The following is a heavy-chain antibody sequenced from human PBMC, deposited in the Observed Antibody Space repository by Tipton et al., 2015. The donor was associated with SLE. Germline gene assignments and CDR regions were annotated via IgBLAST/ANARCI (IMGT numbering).Heavy chain of an antibody. D-gene: IGHD6-6*01. V-gene: IGHV4-39*07. CDR3: ARRSSSLGVYFDY. CDR1: SGSISSSSYY. Sequence: TLSLTCTVSSGSISSSSYYWGWIRQPPGKGLEWIANIYYSGSTFYNPSLKSRVSISVDTSKNQFSLRLSSVTAADTAVYYCARRSSSLGVYFDYWGQGTLVTVSS. CDR2: IYYSGST. J-gene: IGHJ4*02.